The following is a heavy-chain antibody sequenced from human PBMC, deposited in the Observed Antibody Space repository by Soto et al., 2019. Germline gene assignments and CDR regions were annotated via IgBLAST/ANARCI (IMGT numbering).Heavy chain of an antibody. V-gene: IGHV4-31*03. CDR1: GGSISSGGYY. CDR3: ARGSSSSSGN. CDR2: IYYSGST. D-gene: IGHD6-6*01. Sequence: SETLSLTCTVSGGSISSGGYYWSWIRQHPGKGLEWIGYIYYSGSTYYNPSPKSRVTISVDTSKNQFSLKLSSVTAADTAVYYCARGSSSSSGNWGQGTLVTVSS. J-gene: IGHJ4*02.